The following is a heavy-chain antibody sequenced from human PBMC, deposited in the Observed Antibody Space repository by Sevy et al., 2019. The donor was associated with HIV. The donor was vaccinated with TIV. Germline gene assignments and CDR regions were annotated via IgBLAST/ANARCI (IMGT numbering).Heavy chain of an antibody. CDR2: ISYDGRNK. Sequence: GGSLRLSCAASGFTFSSYGMHWVRQAPGKGLEWVAVISYDGRNKYYGDSVKGRFTISRDNSKNTLYLQMNSLRAEDTAVYYCAKWSMGGARWLQLGAFDIWGQGTMVTVSS. D-gene: IGHD5-12*01. CDR3: AKWSMGGARWLQLGAFDI. J-gene: IGHJ3*02. V-gene: IGHV3-30*18. CDR1: GFTFSSYG.